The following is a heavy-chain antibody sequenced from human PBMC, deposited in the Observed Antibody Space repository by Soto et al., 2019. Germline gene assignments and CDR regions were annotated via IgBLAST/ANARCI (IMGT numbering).Heavy chain of an antibody. D-gene: IGHD2-15*01. V-gene: IGHV3-21*01. Sequence: GGSLRLSCAASGFTSSSYSMNWVRQAPGKGLEWVSSISSSRSYIYYADSVKGRFTISRDNAKNSLYLQMNSLRAEDTAVYYCARDMGYCSGGSCHDHAFDIWGQGTMVTVSS. J-gene: IGHJ3*02. CDR2: ISSSRSYI. CDR3: ARDMGYCSGGSCHDHAFDI. CDR1: GFTSSSYS.